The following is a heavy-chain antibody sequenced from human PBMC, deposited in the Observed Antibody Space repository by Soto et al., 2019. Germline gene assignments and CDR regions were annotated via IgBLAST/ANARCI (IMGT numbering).Heavy chain of an antibody. CDR1: GFTLSHFW. Sequence: EVQLVESGGGLVQPGGSLRLSCAASGFTLSHFWMNWVRQAPGKGLEWVANIKSDGSEKYYAGSVKGRFTFSRDNAKNTLYLQMDSLRVEDTAVYYCARCRSYGMEGVERAVDIWGQGTKVTVSS. J-gene: IGHJ3*02. CDR3: ARCRSYGMEGVERAVDI. D-gene: IGHD1-26*01. CDR2: IKSDGSEK. V-gene: IGHV3-7*03.